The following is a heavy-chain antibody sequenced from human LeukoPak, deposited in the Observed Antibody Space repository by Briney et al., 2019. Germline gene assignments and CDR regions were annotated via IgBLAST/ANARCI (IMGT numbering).Heavy chain of an antibody. Sequence: GASVKVSCKASGYTFTGYFMHWVRQAPGQGLEWMGRIIPNSGGSNFAQNFQGRVTITRDTSISTTYMELSSLRSDDTAVYYCARGSYSGYDIDYWGQGTLVTVSS. CDR3: ARGSYSGYDIDY. CDR1: GYTFTGYF. J-gene: IGHJ4*02. CDR2: IIPNSGGS. D-gene: IGHD5-12*01. V-gene: IGHV1-2*06.